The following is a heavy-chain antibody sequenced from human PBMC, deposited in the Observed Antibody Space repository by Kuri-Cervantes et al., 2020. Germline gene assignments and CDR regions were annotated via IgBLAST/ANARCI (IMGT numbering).Heavy chain of an antibody. CDR1: GGSISSGGYS. CDR3: ARMYGDYLFDY. D-gene: IGHD4-17*01. Sequence: SETLSLTCGVSGGSISSGGYSWSWIRQPPGKGLEWIGYMYHSGSTYYNPSLKSRVTISVDTSKNQFSLKLSSVTAADTAVYYCARMYGDYLFDYWGQGTLVTVSS. J-gene: IGHJ4*02. V-gene: IGHV4-30-2*01. CDR2: MYHSGST.